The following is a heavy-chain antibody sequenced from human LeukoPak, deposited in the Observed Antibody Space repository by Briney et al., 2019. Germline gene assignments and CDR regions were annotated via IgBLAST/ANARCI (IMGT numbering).Heavy chain of an antibody. CDR1: GYTFTSYG. CDR3: ARDRLDYYDSSGYYFI. J-gene: IGHJ4*02. CDR2: ISAYNGNT. Sequence: GASVKVSCKASGYTFTSYGISWVRQAPGQGLEWMGWISAYNGNTNYAQKLQGRVTMTTDTSTSTAYMEPRSLRSDDTAVYYCARDRLDYYDSSGYYFIWGQGTLVTVSS. D-gene: IGHD3-22*01. V-gene: IGHV1-18*01.